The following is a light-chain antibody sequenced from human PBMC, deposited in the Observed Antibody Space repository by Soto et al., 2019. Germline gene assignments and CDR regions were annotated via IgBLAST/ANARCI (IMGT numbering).Light chain of an antibody. CDR1: QGISND. Sequence: DIQMTQSPSSLSASVGDRVTITCRASQGISNDLGWYQQMPGKAPKRLIYTISTLQSGVPSRFSGSGSGTEFTLTISSLQPEDFATYYCLQHNTYPFTFSPGTKVDIK. J-gene: IGKJ3*01. CDR3: LQHNTYPFT. V-gene: IGKV1-17*01. CDR2: TIS.